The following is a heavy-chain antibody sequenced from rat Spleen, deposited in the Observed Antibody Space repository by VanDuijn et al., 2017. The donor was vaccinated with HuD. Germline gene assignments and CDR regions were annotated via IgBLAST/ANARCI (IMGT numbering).Heavy chain of an antibody. D-gene: IGHD2-1*01. CDR2: ITNTGGST. CDR1: GFTFTNYW. CDR3: TRDLYLGFTY. J-gene: IGHJ3*01. Sequence: EVQLVESGGGLVQPGRSLKLSCVASGFTFTNYWMTWIRQAPGKGLEWVASITNTGGSTYYLDSVKGRFTISRDNAQSTLYLQMHSLRSEDTATYYCTRDLYLGFTYWGQGTLVTVSS. V-gene: IGHV5-31*01.